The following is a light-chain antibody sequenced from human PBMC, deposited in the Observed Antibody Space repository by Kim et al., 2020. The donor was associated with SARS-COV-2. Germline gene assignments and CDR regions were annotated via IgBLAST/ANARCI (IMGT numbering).Light chain of an antibody. CDR3: QQYDNLPPLT. J-gene: IGKJ4*01. Sequence: SVGDRVTITCHASQDISNYLNWYQQKPGKAPKLLIYDASNLETGVPSRFSGSGSGTDFTFTISSLQPEDIATYYCQQYDNLPPLTFAGGTKVDIK. V-gene: IGKV1-33*01. CDR1: QDISNY. CDR2: DAS.